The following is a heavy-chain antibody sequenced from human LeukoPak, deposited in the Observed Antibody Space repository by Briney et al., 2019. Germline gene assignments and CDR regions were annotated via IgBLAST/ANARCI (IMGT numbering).Heavy chain of an antibody. CDR1: GGTFSSYA. CDR2: IIPIFGTA. Sequence: SVKVSCKASGGTFSSYAISWVRQAPGQGLEWMGGIIPIFGTANYAQKFQGRVTITAGESTSTAYMELSSLRSEDTAVYYCARDVEYCSGGSCYHDGADYYYGMDVWGQGTTVTVSS. D-gene: IGHD2-15*01. CDR3: ARDVEYCSGGSCYHDGADYYYGMDV. J-gene: IGHJ6*02. V-gene: IGHV1-69*13.